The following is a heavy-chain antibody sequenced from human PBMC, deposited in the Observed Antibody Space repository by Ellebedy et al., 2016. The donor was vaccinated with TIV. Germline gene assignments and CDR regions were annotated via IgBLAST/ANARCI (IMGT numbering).Heavy chain of an antibody. CDR1: GGSINSYY. Sequence: MPSETLSLTCNVSGGSINSYYWSWIRQPAGKSLEWIGHIYYSGSTYYSPSLKSRVTISVDTSKNQLSLRLSSVTAADTAVYYCARDGAGRWDYWGPGTLVTVSS. CDR3: ARDGAGRWDY. V-gene: IGHV4-59*12. D-gene: IGHD4-23*01. CDR2: IYYSGST. J-gene: IGHJ4*02.